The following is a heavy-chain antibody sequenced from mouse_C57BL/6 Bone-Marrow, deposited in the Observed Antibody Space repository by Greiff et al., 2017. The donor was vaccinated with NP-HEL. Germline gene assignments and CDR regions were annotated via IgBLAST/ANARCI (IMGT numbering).Heavy chain of an antibody. V-gene: IGHV5-6*01. J-gene: IGHJ4*01. CDR3: AKRHYYYGSSYDAMDY. CDR2: ISSGGSYT. D-gene: IGHD1-1*01. Sequence: EVQLVESGGDLVKPGGSLKLSCAASGFTFSSYGMSWVRQTPDKRLEWVATISSGGSYTYYPDSVKGRFTISRDNAKNTLYLQMSSLKSEDTAMYYCAKRHYYYGSSYDAMDYWGQGTSVTVSS. CDR1: GFTFSSYG.